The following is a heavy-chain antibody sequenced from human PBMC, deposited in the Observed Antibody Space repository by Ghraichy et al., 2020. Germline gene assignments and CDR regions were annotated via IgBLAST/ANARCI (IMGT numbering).Heavy chain of an antibody. V-gene: IGHV3-23*01. Sequence: GGSLRLSCSASGFMFRNYDMNWVRQAPGKGLEWVSQISGSGGSTDYADTVKGRFTISRDNSKNTLYLHMNSLTPDDTAVYFCAKDRDQHGAGSRAFDMCGQGTMVTVSS. CDR2: ISGSGGST. D-gene: IGHD3-10*01. J-gene: IGHJ3*02. CDR1: GFMFRNYD. CDR3: AKDRDQHGAGSRAFDM.